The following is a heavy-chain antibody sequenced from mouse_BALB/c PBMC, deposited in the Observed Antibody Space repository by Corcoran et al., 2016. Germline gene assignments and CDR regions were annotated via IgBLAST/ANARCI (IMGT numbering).Heavy chain of an antibody. CDR2: ILPGSGST. D-gene: IGHD1-1*01. CDR3: ARHGSRGDYAMDY. CDR1: GYTFSSYW. Sequence: QVQLQQSGAELMKPGASVKISCKATGYTFSSYWIEWVKQRPGHGLEWIGEILPGSGSTNYNKKFKGKATFTADTSSNTAYMQLSSLTSEDSAVYYCARHGSRGDYAMDYWGQGTSVTVSS. V-gene: IGHV1-9*01. J-gene: IGHJ4*01.